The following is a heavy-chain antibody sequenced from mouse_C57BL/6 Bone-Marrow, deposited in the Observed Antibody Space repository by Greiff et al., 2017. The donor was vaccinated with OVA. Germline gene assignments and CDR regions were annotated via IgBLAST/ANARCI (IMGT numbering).Heavy chain of an antibody. D-gene: IGHD1-1*01. V-gene: IGHV3-6*01. CDR1: GYSITSGYY. CDR3: ARDEVLRDFDY. CDR2: ISYDGSN. J-gene: IGHJ2*01. Sequence: VQLQQSGPGLVKPSQSLSLTCSVTGYSITSGYYWNWIRQFPGNKLEWMGYISYDGSNNYNPSLKNRISITRDTSKNQFFLKLNSVTTEDTATYYCARDEVLRDFDYWGQGTTLTVSS.